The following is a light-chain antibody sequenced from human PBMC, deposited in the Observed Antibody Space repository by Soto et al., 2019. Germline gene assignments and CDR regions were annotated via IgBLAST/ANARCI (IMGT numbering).Light chain of an antibody. Sequence: QSVLTQPASVSGCPGQSITISCTGTSSDVGGYNYVSWYQQHPGKAPKLMIYEVSNRPSGVSNRFSGSKSGNTASLTISGLQAEDEADYYCSSYTSSSTRVFGTGTKV. CDR1: SSDVGGYNY. CDR3: SSYTSSSTRV. CDR2: EVS. V-gene: IGLV2-14*01. J-gene: IGLJ1*01.